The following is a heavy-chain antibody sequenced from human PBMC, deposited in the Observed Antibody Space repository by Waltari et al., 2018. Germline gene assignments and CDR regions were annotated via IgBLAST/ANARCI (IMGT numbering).Heavy chain of an antibody. CDR1: TNAFVFDA. CDR2: INGGNGQT. J-gene: IGHJ4*02. CDR3: AAGPAPDFGRY. V-gene: IGHV1-3*01. Sequence: HFVQSGAEVAEAGAAGTVSCKASTNAFVFDAVHWVRQAPGQGVAWMRWINGGNGQTKFSQKFQDRLSNTRDRSVNTAHLELRRLTSEDTAMYYCAAGPAPDFGRYWGQGTQVTVSS. D-gene: IGHD3-10*01.